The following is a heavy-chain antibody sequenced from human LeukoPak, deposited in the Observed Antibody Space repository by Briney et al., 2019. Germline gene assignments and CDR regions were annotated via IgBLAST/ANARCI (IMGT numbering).Heavy chain of an antibody. CDR1: GFTFTSYS. J-gene: IGHJ4*02. D-gene: IGHD4-11*01. CDR2: ISSSSSYI. V-gene: IGHV3-21*01. Sequence: GGSLRLSCAASGFTFTSYSMNWVRQAPGKGLEWVSSISSSSSYIYYADSVKGRFTISRDNAKNSLYLKMNSLRAEDTAVYYCARVKYSNYVSPIDYWGQGTLVTVSS. CDR3: ARVKYSNYVSPIDY.